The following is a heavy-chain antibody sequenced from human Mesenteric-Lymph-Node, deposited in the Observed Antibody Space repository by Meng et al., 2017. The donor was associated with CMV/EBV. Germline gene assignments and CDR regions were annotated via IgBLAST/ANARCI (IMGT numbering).Heavy chain of an antibody. Sequence: GESLKISCVGSGFIFSNAWMNWVRQAPGKGLEWLGRIKSIPNGGTIDYGAPVKGRFIISRDDSENTVYLQMSSLKTEDTAIYYCTTGWYLDYWGQGTPVTVSS. CDR2: IKSIPNGGTI. CDR1: GFIFSNAW. J-gene: IGHJ4*02. CDR3: TTGWYLDY. V-gene: IGHV3-15*01. D-gene: IGHD6-13*01.